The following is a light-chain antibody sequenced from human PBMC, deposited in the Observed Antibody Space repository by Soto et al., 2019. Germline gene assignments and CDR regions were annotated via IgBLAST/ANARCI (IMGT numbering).Light chain of an antibody. J-gene: IGKJ4*01. V-gene: IGKV1-39*01. CDR3: QQNYITPLT. Sequence: DIQMTQSPSSLSASVGDRVTITCRASRAITNHLNWYQQKPGKAPILLVYAASTLETGVPSRFSGSGSGTHFTLTIDNLQPEDVATYFCQQNYITPLTFGGGTKVDIK. CDR1: RAITNH. CDR2: AAS.